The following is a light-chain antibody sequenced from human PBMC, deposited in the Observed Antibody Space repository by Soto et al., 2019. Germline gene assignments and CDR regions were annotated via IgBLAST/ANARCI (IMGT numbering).Light chain of an antibody. CDR1: KLGDKF. CDR3: QAWDSSNVV. CDR2: QDV. J-gene: IGLJ2*01. V-gene: IGLV3-1*01. Sequence: SYELTQAPSVSVSPGQTASITCSGDKLGDKFASWYQQKPGQSPVLVIYQDVKRPSGIPERFSGSNSGNTATLTISGTQAMDEADYYCQAWDSSNVVFGGGTKVTVL.